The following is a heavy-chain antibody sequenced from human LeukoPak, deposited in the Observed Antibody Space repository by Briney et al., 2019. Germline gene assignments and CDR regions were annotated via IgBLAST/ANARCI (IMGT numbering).Heavy chain of an antibody. J-gene: IGHJ5*02. CDR2: IFYSGST. V-gene: IGHV4-39*07. Sequence: SETLSLTCIVSGGALSGSSHYWGWLRQPPGKGLEWIGSIFYSGSTYYNPSLKRRVTMSVDTSKNQFSLELSSVTAADTAVYYCARDSASWGYSYELESVKFDPWGQGTLVTVSS. CDR1: GGALSGSSHY. CDR3: ARDSASWGYSYELESVKFDP. D-gene: IGHD5-18*01.